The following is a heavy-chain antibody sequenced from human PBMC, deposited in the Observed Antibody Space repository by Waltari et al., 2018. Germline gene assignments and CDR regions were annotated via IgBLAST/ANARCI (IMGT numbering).Heavy chain of an antibody. Sequence: HVQLQESGPGLVKPSETLSLTCTVSAGPLSSSYWSSILPPPGKGLEWIGYIYYSGSTNYNPSLKSRVTISVDTSKNQFSLKLSSVTAADTAVYYCARSMDIVATIPFDYWGQGTLVTVSS. J-gene: IGHJ4*02. V-gene: IGHV4-59*01. CDR1: AGPLSSSY. CDR3: ARSMDIVATIPFDY. CDR2: IYYSGST. D-gene: IGHD5-12*01.